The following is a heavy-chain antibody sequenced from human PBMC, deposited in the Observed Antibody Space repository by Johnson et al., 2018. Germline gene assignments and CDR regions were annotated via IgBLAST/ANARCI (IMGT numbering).Heavy chain of an antibody. CDR2: IWYDGSNK. CDR3: GKGENGTGIQPYYFDY. D-gene: IGHD5-18*01. Sequence: QVQLVQSGGGVVQPGRSLRLSCAASGFTFSTYGMHWVRQAPGKGLEWVAVIWYDGSNKYYADSVKGRFTISRDNSKNTLYLRMNSLRAEDKAVYYCGKGENGTGIQPYYFDYWGQGTLVTVSS. V-gene: IGHV3-33*06. J-gene: IGHJ4*02. CDR1: GFTFSTYG.